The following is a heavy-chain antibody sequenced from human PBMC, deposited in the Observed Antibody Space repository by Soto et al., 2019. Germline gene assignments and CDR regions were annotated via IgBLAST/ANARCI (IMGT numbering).Heavy chain of an antibody. J-gene: IGHJ4*02. CDR1: GFTFSSYA. CDR2: ISGSGGST. D-gene: IGHD3-9*01. V-gene: IGHV3-23*01. CDR3: AKVGTLRYFDWSITEIGY. Sequence: GGSLRLSCAASGFTFSSYAMSWVRQAPGKGLEWVSAISGSGGSTYYADSVKGRFTISRDNSKNTLYLQMNSLRAEDTAVYYCAKVGTLRYFDWSITEIGYWGQGTLVTVSS.